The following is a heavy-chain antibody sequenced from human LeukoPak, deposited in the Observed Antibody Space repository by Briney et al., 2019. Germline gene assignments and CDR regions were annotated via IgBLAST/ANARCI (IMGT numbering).Heavy chain of an antibody. V-gene: IGHV3-9*01. CDR3: ASEGRAALQGPQAFDI. CDR1: GFTFDDYA. CDR2: ISWNSGSI. D-gene: IGHD6-6*01. J-gene: IGHJ3*02. Sequence: GGSLRLSCAASGFTFDDYAMHWVRQAPGKGLEWVSGISWNSGSIGYADSVKGRFTISRDNAKNSLYLQMNSLRAEDTAVYYCASEGRAALQGPQAFDIWGQGTMVTVSS.